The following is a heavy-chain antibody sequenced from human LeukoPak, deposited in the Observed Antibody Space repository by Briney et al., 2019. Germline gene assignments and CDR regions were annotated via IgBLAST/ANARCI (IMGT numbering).Heavy chain of an antibody. V-gene: IGHV3-11*04. J-gene: IGHJ6*03. CDR2: ISSSGSTI. CDR1: GFTFSDYY. CDR3: AREGQPTYYDFWSGYYRVQTPYYMDV. Sequence: PGGSLRLSCAASGFTFSDYYMSWIRQAPGKGLEWVSYISSSGSTIYYADSVKGRFTISRDNAKNSLYLQMNSLRAEDTAVYYCAREGQPTYYDFWSGYYRVQTPYYMDVWGKGTTVTVSS. D-gene: IGHD3-3*01.